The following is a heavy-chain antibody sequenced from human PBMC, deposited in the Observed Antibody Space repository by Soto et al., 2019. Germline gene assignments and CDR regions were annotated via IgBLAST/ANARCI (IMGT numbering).Heavy chain of an antibody. J-gene: IGHJ4*02. Sequence: PSETLSRACPVSGGSISRYYWSWIRQPPGKGRGWIGYIYYSGSTNYNPSLKSRVTIPVDTSKNQFSRKLSSVTAADTGGGYCARAPGSGSYYLTFDYWGQGTLVTVS. CDR2: IYYSGST. D-gene: IGHD3-10*01. CDR1: GGSISRYY. CDR3: ARAPGSGSYYLTFDY. V-gene: IGHV4-59*01.